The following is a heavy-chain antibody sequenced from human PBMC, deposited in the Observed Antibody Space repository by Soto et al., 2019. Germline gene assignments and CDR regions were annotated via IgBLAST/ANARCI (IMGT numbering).Heavy chain of an antibody. V-gene: IGHV4-39*01. CDR3: ASQVTTLNFFDY. CDR1: GGSISSSSYY. CDR2: IYYSGST. D-gene: IGHD2-21*02. Sequence: SETLSLTCTVSGGSISSSSYYWGWIRQPPGKGLEWIGSIYYSGSTYYNPSLKSRVTISVDTSKNQFSLKLSSVTAADTAVYYCASQVTTLNFFDYWGQGTLVTVSS. J-gene: IGHJ4*02.